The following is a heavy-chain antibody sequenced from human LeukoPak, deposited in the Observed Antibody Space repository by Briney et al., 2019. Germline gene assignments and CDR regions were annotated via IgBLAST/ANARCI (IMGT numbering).Heavy chain of an antibody. CDR2: FDYSGST. CDR1: GGSISSSSYY. V-gene: IGHV4-39*07. CDR3: ARAPHYYYYYMDV. J-gene: IGHJ6*03. Sequence: PSETLSLTCTVSGGSISSSSYYWGWIRQPPGKGLEWIGFFDYSGSTYYNPSLKSRVTISVDTSKNQFSLKLSSVTAADTAVYYCARAPHYYYYYMDVWGKGTTVTVSS.